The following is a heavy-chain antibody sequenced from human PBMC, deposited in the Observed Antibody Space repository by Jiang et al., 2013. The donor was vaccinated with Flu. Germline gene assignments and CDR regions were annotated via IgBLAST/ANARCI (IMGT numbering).Heavy chain of an antibody. V-gene: IGHV3-23*01. CDR2: IGGTNGGK. CDR3: VKDVDYYDSSGFSN. J-gene: IGHJ4*02. D-gene: IGHD3-22*01. Sequence: VQLLESGGGLVEPGRSLTVSCAASGFMFSRFAMSWVRQAPGKGPEWVATIGGTNGGKFYADSVKGRFTISRDNSKTTLSLEMSGLRPEDTARYYCVKDVDYYDSSGFSNWGQGTLVTVSS. CDR1: GFMFSRFA.